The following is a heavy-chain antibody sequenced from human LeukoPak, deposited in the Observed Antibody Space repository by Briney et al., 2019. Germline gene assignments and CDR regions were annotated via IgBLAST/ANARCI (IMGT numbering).Heavy chain of an antibody. CDR1: GFTFSSYS. CDR2: ISSSSSHI. Sequence: GGSLRLSCAASGFTFSSYSMNWVRQAPGKGLEWVSSISSSSSHIYYADSVKGRFTISRDNAKNSLYLQMNSLRAEDTAVYYCASSPRIAAREGFSDYWGQGTLVTVSS. D-gene: IGHD6-6*01. CDR3: ASSPRIAAREGFSDY. J-gene: IGHJ4*02. V-gene: IGHV3-21*01.